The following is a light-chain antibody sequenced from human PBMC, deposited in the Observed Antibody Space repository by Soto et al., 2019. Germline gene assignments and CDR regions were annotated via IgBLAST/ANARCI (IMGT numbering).Light chain of an antibody. J-gene: IGLJ1*01. CDR3: SSYTSSSTPYV. V-gene: IGLV2-14*01. CDR1: SSDIGAYDY. Sequence: QSVLTQPASVSGSPGQSITISCTGSSSDIGAYDYVSWYQQRPVKATKLMIFDVTNRPSGVSDRFSGSKSGNTASLTIFGLQTEDEADYYCSSYTSSSTPYVFGTGTRSPS. CDR2: DVT.